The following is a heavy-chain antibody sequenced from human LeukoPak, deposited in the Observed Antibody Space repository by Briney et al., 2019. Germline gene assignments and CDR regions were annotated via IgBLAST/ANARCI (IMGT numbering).Heavy chain of an antibody. J-gene: IGHJ3*02. D-gene: IGHD6-13*01. CDR2: IYYSGST. CDR1: GGSLSSYY. CDR3: ARDSGSSWRHDAFDI. Sequence: SETLSLTCTVSGGSLSSYYWSWIRQPAGKGLEWIGYIYYSGSTNYNPSLKSRVTISVDTSKNQFSLKLSSVTAADTAVYYCARDSGSSWRHDAFDIWGQGTMVTVSS. V-gene: IGHV4-59*01.